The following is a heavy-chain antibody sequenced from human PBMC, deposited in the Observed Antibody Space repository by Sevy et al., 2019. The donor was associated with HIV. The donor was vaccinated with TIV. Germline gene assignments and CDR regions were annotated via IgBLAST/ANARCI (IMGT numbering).Heavy chain of an antibody. D-gene: IGHD3-3*01. CDR3: ARSETYYDFWSGYYKVSYFDY. CDR2: IYYSGST. Sequence: ETLSLTCTVSGGSISSYYWSWIRQPPGKGLEWIGYIYYSGSTNYNPSLKSRVTISVDTSKNQFSLKLSSVTAADTAVYYCARSETYYDFWSGYYKVSYFDYWGQGTLVTVSS. V-gene: IGHV4-59*01. J-gene: IGHJ4*02. CDR1: GGSISSYY.